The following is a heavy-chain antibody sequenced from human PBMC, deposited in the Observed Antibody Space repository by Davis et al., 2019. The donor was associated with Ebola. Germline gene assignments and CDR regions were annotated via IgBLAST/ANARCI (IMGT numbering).Heavy chain of an antibody. CDR1: GFSFNTFW. Sequence: GESLKISCVASGFSFNTFWMNWVRQTPGKGLEWVANIKKDGSEKHYVESVKGRFTISRDNDKNSVYLQMNSLRVEDTAVYYCARDPGVASSWYFDHWGQGISVTVSS. D-gene: IGHD6-13*01. V-gene: IGHV3-7*03. CDR2: IKKDGSEK. J-gene: IGHJ4*02. CDR3: ARDPGVASSWYFDH.